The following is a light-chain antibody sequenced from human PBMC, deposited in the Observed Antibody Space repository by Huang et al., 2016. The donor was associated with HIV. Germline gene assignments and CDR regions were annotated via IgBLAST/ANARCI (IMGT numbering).Light chain of an antibody. CDR1: QDISNS. V-gene: IGKV1-NL1*01. CDR2: AAS. Sequence: DIQMTQSPSSLSASVGDRVTITCRASQDISNSLAWYQQKPGKAPELRLHAASTLESGVPSRFSGSGSGTDYPLTISSLQPEDFATYYCQQYYSTPGFFGQGTNLEIK. CDR3: QQYYSTPGF. J-gene: IGKJ2*01.